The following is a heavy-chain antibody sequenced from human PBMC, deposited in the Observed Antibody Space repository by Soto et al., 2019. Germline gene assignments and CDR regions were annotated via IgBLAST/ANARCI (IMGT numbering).Heavy chain of an antibody. J-gene: IGHJ5*02. CDR2: ISTSGNT. CDR3: ARGGGVPALGDP. Sequence: QVQLEESGPGLVKPSETLSLICSVSGVSMRNSYWTWIRQSAGKGLEWIGRISTSGNTNYNPSLNSRLTISVDTAKNQVSLKLTSVTAADTAVYYCARGGGVPALGDPWGQGTLVTVSS. V-gene: IGHV4-4*07. D-gene: IGHD3-16*01. CDR1: GVSMRNSY.